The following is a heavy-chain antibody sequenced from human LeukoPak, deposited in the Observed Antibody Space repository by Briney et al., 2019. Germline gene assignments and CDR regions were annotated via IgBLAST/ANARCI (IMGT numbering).Heavy chain of an antibody. Sequence: PGGSLRLSCAASGFTFSSYGMHWVRQAPGKGLEWVAVISYDGSNKYYADSVKGRFTISRDNSKNTLYLQMNSLRAEDTAVYYCARDIAAAGSRYYYYGMDVWGQGTTVTVSS. CDR1: GFTFSSYG. J-gene: IGHJ6*02. D-gene: IGHD6-13*01. V-gene: IGHV3-30*03. CDR3: ARDIAAAGSRYYYYGMDV. CDR2: ISYDGSNK.